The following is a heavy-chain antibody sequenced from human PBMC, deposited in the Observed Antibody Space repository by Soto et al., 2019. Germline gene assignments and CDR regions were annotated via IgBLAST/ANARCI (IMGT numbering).Heavy chain of an antibody. Sequence: QGQLVESGGGVVQPGRSLRLSCAASGFTFSSYAMHWVRQAPGKGLEWVAVISYDGSNKYYADSVKGRFTISRDNSKNTLYLQMNSLRAEDTAVYYCARDGGDCGGDPGGGGCRNYYGMDVWGQGTTVTVSS. CDR1: GFTFSSYA. V-gene: IGHV3-30-3*01. J-gene: IGHJ6*02. D-gene: IGHD2-21*02. CDR3: ARDGGDCGGDPGGGGCRNYYGMDV. CDR2: ISYDGSNK.